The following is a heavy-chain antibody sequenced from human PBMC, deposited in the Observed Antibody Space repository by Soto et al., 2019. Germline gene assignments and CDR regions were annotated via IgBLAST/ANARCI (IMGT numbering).Heavy chain of an antibody. Sequence: GGSLRLSCAASGFTFSDYYMSWIRQAPGKGLEWVSYISSSSSYTNYADSVKGRFTISRDNAKNSLYLQMNSLRAEDTAIYYCARLQGYCSGGTCYDFDQWGQGTLVTVSS. J-gene: IGHJ4*02. CDR3: ARLQGYCSGGTCYDFDQ. CDR1: GFTFSDYY. D-gene: IGHD2-15*01. V-gene: IGHV3-11*06. CDR2: ISSSSSYT.